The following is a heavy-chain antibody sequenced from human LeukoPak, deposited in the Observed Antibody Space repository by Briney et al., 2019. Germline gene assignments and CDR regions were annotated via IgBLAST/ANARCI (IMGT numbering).Heavy chain of an antibody. CDR2: IRSKAYGGTT. CDR3: TRAQVVPAAPYYYYYYMDA. D-gene: IGHD2-2*01. CDR1: GFTFGDYA. Sequence: GGSLRLSCTASGFTFGDYAMSWVRQAPGKGLEWVGFIRSKAYGGTTEYAASVKGRFTISRDDSKSIAYLQMNSLKTEDTAVYYCTRAQVVPAAPYYYYYYMDAWGKGTTVTVSS. V-gene: IGHV3-49*04. J-gene: IGHJ6*03.